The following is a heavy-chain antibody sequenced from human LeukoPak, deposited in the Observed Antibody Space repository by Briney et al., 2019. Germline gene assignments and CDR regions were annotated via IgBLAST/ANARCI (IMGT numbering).Heavy chain of an antibody. Sequence: SVKVSCKASGGTFSSYAISWVRQAPGQGLEWMGGIIPIFGTANYAQKFQGRVTITADESTSTAYMELSSLRSEDTAVYYCARASYYYDSSGAPGAQWKSYYFDYWGQGALVTVSS. CDR3: ARASYYYDSSGAPGAQWKSYYFDY. D-gene: IGHD3-22*01. CDR2: IIPIFGTA. J-gene: IGHJ4*02. V-gene: IGHV1-69*13. CDR1: GGTFSSYA.